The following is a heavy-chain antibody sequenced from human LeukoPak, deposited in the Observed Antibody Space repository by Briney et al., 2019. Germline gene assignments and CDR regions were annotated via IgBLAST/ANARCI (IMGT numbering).Heavy chain of an antibody. CDR3: AKQNREMATTSPFDY. J-gene: IGHJ4*02. CDR1: GFTFSSYA. V-gene: IGHV3-23*01. CDR2: ISGSGGST. D-gene: IGHD5-24*01. Sequence: GESLKISCAASGFTFSSYAMSWVRQAPGKGLEWVSAISGSGGSTYYADSVKGRFTISRDNSKNTLYLQMNSLRAEDTAVYYCAKQNREMATTSPFDYWGQGTLVTVSS.